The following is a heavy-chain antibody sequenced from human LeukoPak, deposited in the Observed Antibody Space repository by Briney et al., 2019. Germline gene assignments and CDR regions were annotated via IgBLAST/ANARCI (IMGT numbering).Heavy chain of an antibody. CDR1: GVSISSGGYY. J-gene: IGHJ5*02. D-gene: IGHD2-2*01. V-gene: IGHV4-31*03. CDR2: IYYSGST. Sequence: PSETLSLTCTVSGVSISSGGYYWSWIRQHPGKGLEWIGYIYYSGSTYYNPSLKSRVTISVDTSKNQFSLKLSSVTAADTAVYYCARGQVVPAAMGWFDPWGQGTLVIVSS. CDR3: ARGQVVPAAMGWFDP.